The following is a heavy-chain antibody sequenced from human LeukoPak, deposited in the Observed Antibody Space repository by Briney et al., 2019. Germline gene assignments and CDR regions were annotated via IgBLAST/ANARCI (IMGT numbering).Heavy chain of an antibody. J-gene: IGHJ6*03. D-gene: IGHD3-10*01. CDR2: IIPIFGTA. V-gene: IGHV1-69*13. Sequence: ASVKVSCKASGYTFSSYGISWVRQAPGQGLEWMGGIIPIFGTANYAQKFQGRVTITADESTSTAYMELSSLRSEDTAVYYCARDGRPYYYGSGSFLGYYYYMDVWGKGTTVTVSS. CDR3: ARDGRPYYYGSGSFLGYYYYMDV. CDR1: GYTFSSYG.